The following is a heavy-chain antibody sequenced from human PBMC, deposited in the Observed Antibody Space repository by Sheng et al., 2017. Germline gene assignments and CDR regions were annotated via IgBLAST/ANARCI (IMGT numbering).Heavy chain of an antibody. CDR2: IDSMDSET. J-gene: IGHJ5*01. D-gene: IGHD1-26*01. Sequence: VQLEQSGPELREPGESLRISCEASGYIFTSYWITWVRQMAGKGLEWMGTIDSMDSETKYSPSFQGHVTISVDKSITTAYLQWSSLKASDTAIYYCARHRWELNWFDLWGQGTLVTVSS. CDR1: GYIFTSYW. CDR3: ARHRWELNWFDL. V-gene: IGHV5-10-1*01.